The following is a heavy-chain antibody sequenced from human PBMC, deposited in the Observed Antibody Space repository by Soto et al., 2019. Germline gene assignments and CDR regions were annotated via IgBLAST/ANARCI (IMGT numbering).Heavy chain of an antibody. J-gene: IGHJ6*02. CDR1: GFAFSSYE. Sequence: EVQLVESGGGLVQPGGSLRLSCAASGFAFSSYEMNWVRQAPGKGLEWVSYISSSAKTIYYADSVKGRFTISRDNAKSSLYLQMNSLRAEDAAVYYCARARDSDTFFPYFYDMDVWGQGTTVTVSS. D-gene: IGHD3-16*01. CDR2: ISSSAKTI. V-gene: IGHV3-48*03. CDR3: ARARDSDTFFPYFYDMDV.